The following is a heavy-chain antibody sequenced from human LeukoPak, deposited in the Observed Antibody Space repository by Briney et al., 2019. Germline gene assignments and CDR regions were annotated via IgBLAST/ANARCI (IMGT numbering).Heavy chain of an antibody. V-gene: IGHV3-23*01. Sequence: GGSLRLSCAASGFTFSSCAMSWVRQAPGKGLEWVSAISGSGGSTYYADSVKGRFTISRDNSKNTLYLQMNSLRAEDTAVYYCAKDLDIVVVPAATADYWGQGTLVTVSS. CDR3: AKDLDIVVVPAATADY. CDR2: ISGSGGST. CDR1: GFTFSSCA. J-gene: IGHJ4*02. D-gene: IGHD2-2*03.